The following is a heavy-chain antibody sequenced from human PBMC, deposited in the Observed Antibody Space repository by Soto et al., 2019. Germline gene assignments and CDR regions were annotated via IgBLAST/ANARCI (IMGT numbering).Heavy chain of an antibody. CDR1: GGSISSSSYS. CDR2: IYSSENT. D-gene: IGHD2-2*01. CDR3: ARLNGYCISTNCHGYYGMDV. V-gene: IGHV4-39*01. J-gene: IGHJ6*02. Sequence: SETLSLTCTVSGGSISSSSYSWGWIRQPPGKGLEWIGTIYSSENTYYNPSLMSRVTISVDTSKNQFSLKLSSVTAADTAVYYCARLNGYCISTNCHGYYGMDVWGQGTTVTVSS.